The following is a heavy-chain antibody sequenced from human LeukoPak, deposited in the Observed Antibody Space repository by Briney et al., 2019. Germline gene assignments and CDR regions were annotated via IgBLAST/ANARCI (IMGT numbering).Heavy chain of an antibody. Sequence: SETLSLTCTVSGGSISSRTYYWAWIRQPPGQGLEWIGNIYYSGSTYYNPSLKSRLTMSVDTSKNQFSLKLRSVTAADTAVYYCASLRVPGGFDYWGQGTLVTVSS. J-gene: IGHJ4*02. CDR2: IYYSGST. CDR1: GGSISSRTYY. CDR3: ASLRVPGGFDY. V-gene: IGHV4-39*01.